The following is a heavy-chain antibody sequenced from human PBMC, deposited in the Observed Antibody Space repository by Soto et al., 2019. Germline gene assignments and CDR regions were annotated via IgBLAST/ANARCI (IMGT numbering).Heavy chain of an antibody. CDR3: ARWGDDDYFDN. Sequence: EVQLVESGGGLVQPGGSLRLSCAASGFTFSRSWMHWVRQSPGKGLVWVSRIKGDGSSTNYADSVEGRFTISRDNAKNTLYLQMNSLSAEYTALYYCARWGDDDYFDNWGQGTLVTGSS. D-gene: IGHD3-16*01. CDR1: GFTFSRSW. V-gene: IGHV3-74*01. J-gene: IGHJ4*02. CDR2: IKGDGSST.